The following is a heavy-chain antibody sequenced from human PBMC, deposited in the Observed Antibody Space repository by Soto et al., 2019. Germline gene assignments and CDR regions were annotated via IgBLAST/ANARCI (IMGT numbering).Heavy chain of an antibody. D-gene: IGHD1-20*01. J-gene: IGHJ4*02. V-gene: IGHV1-69*02. Sequence: SVKVSCKASGGTFSSYTISWVRQAPGQGLEWMGRIIPILGIANYAQKFQGRVTITADKSTSTAYMELSSLRSEDTAVYYCLKSYWDNWNDESYWGQGTLVTVSS. CDR1: GGTFSSYT. CDR2: IIPILGIA. CDR3: LKSYWDNWNDESY.